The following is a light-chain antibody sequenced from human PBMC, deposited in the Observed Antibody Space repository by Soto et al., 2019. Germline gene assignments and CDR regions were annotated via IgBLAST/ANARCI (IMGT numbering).Light chain of an antibody. Sequence: QSVLTQPASVSGSPGQSITISCTGTSSDIGHYDYVSWYQQHPGKAPKLMIYHVTYRPSGVSNRDSGSKTGNSASLTISGVQEDDEADYYCCSLSTSHTYVFGSGTKVTLL. CDR3: CSLSTSHTYV. CDR1: SSDIGHYDY. V-gene: IGLV2-14*03. CDR2: HVT. J-gene: IGLJ1*01.